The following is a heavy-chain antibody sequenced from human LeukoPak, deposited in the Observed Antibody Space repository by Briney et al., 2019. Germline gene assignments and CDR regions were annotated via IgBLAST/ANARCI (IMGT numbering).Heavy chain of an antibody. CDR2: IVKDGNEI. CDR3: VTDGDKWNDFEY. V-gene: IGHV3-7*01. D-gene: IGHD1-1*01. Sequence: GESLRLSWAAAGLRTSNFWMHWVRQAPGKGLEWVAIIVKDGNEIKYVDSVKGRFTLSRDNARNSVYLQMNSLRTEDTALYYCVTDGDKWNDFEYWGQGTLVTVSS. CDR1: GLRTSNFW. J-gene: IGHJ4*02.